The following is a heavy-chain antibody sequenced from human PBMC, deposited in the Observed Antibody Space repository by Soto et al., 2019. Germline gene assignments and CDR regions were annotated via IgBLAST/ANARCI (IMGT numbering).Heavy chain of an antibody. V-gene: IGHV1-69*13. CDR3: TRERSVGYCIAAACPEPFYYYGMGV. J-gene: IGHJ6*04. CDR2: IIPIFGTP. CDR1: GGTFTNYA. D-gene: IGHD2-15*01. Sequence: SVKVSCKSSGGTFTNYAFSWVRQAPGQGLEWMGGIIPIFGTPDYAQNFQGRVTITADESTRTASMELSSLRSDDTAVYYCTRERSVGYCIAAACPEPFYYYGMGVWGRGTRGGVSS.